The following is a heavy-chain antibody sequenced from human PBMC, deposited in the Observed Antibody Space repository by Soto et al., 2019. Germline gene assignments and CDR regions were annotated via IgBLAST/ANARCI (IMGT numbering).Heavy chain of an antibody. D-gene: IGHD4-17*01. CDR1: GFTFSSYA. J-gene: IGHJ4*02. CDR2: ISGSGGST. CDR3: AKVPYGDGGESIPFDY. Sequence: GGSLRLSCAASGFTFSSYAMSWVRQAPGKGLEWVSAISGSGGSTYYADSVKGRFTISRDNSKNTRYLQMNSLRAEDTAVYYCAKVPYGDGGESIPFDYWGQGTLVTVSS. V-gene: IGHV3-23*01.